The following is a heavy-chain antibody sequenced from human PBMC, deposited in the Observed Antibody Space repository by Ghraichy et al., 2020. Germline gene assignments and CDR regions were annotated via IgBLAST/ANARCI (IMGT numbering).Heavy chain of an antibody. CDR3: ARDDSRNVIAAAGTPI. V-gene: IGHV4-61*01. Sequence: SETLSLTCTVSGGSVSSGSYYWSWIRQPPGKGLEWIGYIYYSGSTNYNPSLKSRVTISVDTSKNQFSLKLSSVTAADTAVYYCARDDSRNVIAAAGTPIWGQGTMVTVSS. D-gene: IGHD6-13*01. CDR1: GGSVSSGSYY. CDR2: IYYSGST. J-gene: IGHJ3*02.